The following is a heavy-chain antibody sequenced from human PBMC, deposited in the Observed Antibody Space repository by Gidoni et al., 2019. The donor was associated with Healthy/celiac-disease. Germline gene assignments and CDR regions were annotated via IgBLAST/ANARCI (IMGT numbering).Heavy chain of an antibody. Sequence: QVQLQQWGAGLLKPSETLSLTCAVYGGSFRGYYWSWIRQPPGKGLEWIGEINHSGSTNYNPSLKSRVTISVDTSKNQFSLKLSSVTAADTAVYYCARLTRYYDFWSGYYPPRDYYYGMDVWGQGTTVTVSS. CDR3: ARLTRYYDFWSGYYPPRDYYYGMDV. V-gene: IGHV4-34*01. CDR2: INHSGST. D-gene: IGHD3-3*01. J-gene: IGHJ6*02. CDR1: GGSFRGYY.